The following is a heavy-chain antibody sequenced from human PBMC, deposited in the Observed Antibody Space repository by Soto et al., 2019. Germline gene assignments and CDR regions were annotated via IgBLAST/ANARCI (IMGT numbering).Heavy chain of an antibody. D-gene: IGHD1-1*01. CDR3: ARYEAPSANCIAPVYSYYGLDV. CDR2: ISNDGDHK. Sequence: QVQLVESGGGVVQPGRSLRLSCAASGFTFSSYAMHWVRQAPGKGLEWVAVISNDGDHKYYADPVKGRFTISRDNSHHTLYLQMNRLRPSDTAVYYCARYEAPSANCIAPVYSYYGLDVWGQGTTVTVSS. V-gene: IGHV3-30-3*01. J-gene: IGHJ6*02. CDR1: GFTFSSYA.